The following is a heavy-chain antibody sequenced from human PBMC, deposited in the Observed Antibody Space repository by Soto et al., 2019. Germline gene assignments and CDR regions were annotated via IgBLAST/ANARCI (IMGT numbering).Heavy chain of an antibody. CDR2: VYYRGTT. Sequence: ETLSLTCSVSGGSLSGYSWSWIRQPPGKGLEYIGYVYYRGTTNYNPSLESRVTISVDTSKNQFSLRLTSVTAADTAVYYCARRTYYYDSSGKDYFDYWGQGTLVTVSS. J-gene: IGHJ4*02. V-gene: IGHV4-59*01. CDR3: ARRTYYYDSSGKDYFDY. CDR1: GGSLSGYS. D-gene: IGHD3-22*01.